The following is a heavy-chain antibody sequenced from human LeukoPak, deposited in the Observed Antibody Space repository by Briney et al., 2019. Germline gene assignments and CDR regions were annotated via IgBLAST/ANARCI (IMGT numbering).Heavy chain of an antibody. J-gene: IGHJ4*02. CDR1: GFTSSSYG. V-gene: IGHV3-33*01. CDR3: ARGRRWGSSSSKGQYYFDY. Sequence: PGRSLRLSCAASGFTSSSYGMHWVRQAPGKGLEWVAVIWYDGSNKYYADSVKGRFTISRDNSKNTLYLQMNSLRAEDTAVYYCARGRRWGSSSSKGQYYFDYWGQGTLVTVSS. CDR2: IWYDGSNK. D-gene: IGHD6-6*01.